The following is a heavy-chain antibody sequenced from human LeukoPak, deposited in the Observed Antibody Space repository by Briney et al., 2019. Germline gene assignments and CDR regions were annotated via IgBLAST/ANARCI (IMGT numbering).Heavy chain of an antibody. V-gene: IGHV1-69*13. J-gene: IGHJ4*02. CDR1: GGTFSSYA. Sequence: SVKVSCKASGGTFSSYAISWVRQAPGQGLEWMGGIIPIFGTANYAQKFQGRVTITGDESTSTAYMELSRLRSEETALYYCARANGRLRYFDWLLTYFDYWGQGTLVTVSS. CDR3: ARANGRLRYFDWLLTYFDY. CDR2: IIPIFGTA. D-gene: IGHD3-9*01.